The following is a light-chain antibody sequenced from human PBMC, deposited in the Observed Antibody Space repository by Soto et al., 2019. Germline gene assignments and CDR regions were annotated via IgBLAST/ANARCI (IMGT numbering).Light chain of an antibody. J-gene: IGLJ2*01. CDR2: LKSDGSH. Sequence: QPVLTQSPSASASLGASVNLTCTLTSGQNTYAIAWHQQQPEKGPRYLMKLKSDGSHIKGDGIPDRFSGSSSGTERYLTISSLQSEDEADYYCQTWGTGIVVFGGGTKVTVL. CDR3: QTWGTGIVV. CDR1: SGQNTYA. V-gene: IGLV4-69*01.